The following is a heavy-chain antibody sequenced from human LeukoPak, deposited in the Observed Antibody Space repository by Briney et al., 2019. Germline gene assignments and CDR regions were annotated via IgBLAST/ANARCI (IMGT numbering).Heavy chain of an antibody. CDR1: GGSINIGGYY. V-gene: IGHV4-31*03. D-gene: IGHD3-10*01. CDR3: ARDPGDY. J-gene: IGHJ4*02. CDR2: IYYSGST. Sequence: RASQTLSLTCTVSGGSINIGGYYWSWIRQHPGKGLEWIGYIYYSGSTYYNPSLKSRVTISVDTSKNQFSLKLSSVTAADTAVYFRARDPGDYWGQGTLVTVSS.